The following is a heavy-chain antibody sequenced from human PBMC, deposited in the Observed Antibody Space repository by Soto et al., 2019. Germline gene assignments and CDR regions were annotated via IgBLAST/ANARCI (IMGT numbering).Heavy chain of an antibody. Sequence: PGGSLRLSCAASGFTFSSYAMSWVRQAPGEGLEWVSAISGSGGSTYYADSVKGRFTISRDNSKNTLYLQMNSLRAEDTAVYYCAKDNEVVRYFDWLLSFFDYWGQGTLVTVS. CDR2: ISGSGGST. V-gene: IGHV3-23*01. J-gene: IGHJ4*02. D-gene: IGHD3-9*01. CDR3: AKDNEVVRYFDWLLSFFDY. CDR1: GFTFSSYA.